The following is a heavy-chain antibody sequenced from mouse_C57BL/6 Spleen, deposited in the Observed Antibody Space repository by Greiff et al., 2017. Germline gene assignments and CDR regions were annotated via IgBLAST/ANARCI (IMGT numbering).Heavy chain of an antibody. CDR2: ILPGSGST. J-gene: IGHJ2*01. CDR3: ARGVGYYANWGYFDY. CDR1: GYTFTGYW. Sequence: QVTLKESGAELMKPGASVKLSCKATGYTFTGYWIEWVKQRPGHGLEWIGEILPGSGSTNYNEKFKGKATFTADTSYSTAYMQLSSLTTEDSAIYYCARGVGYYANWGYFDYWGQGTTLTVSS. V-gene: IGHV1-9*01. D-gene: IGHD2-1*01.